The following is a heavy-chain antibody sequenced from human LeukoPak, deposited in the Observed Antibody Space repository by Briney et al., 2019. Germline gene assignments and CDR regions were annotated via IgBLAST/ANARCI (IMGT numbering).Heavy chain of an antibody. D-gene: IGHD3-22*01. V-gene: IGHV3-23*01. CDR3: AKAIRGSSGYKALFDY. CDR1: GFTFSTYA. J-gene: IGHJ4*02. CDR2: ISGSGGSA. Sequence: GGSLRLSCAASGFTFSTYAMNWVRQAPGKGLEWVSSISGSGGSAYYADSVKGRFTISGDNSKSTLYLQMNSLRAEDTAVYYCAKAIRGSSGYKALFDYWGQGALVTVSS.